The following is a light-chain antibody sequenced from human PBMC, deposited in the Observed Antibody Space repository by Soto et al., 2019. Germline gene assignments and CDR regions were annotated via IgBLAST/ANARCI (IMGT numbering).Light chain of an antibody. V-gene: IGKV1-5*01. CDR2: DAS. CDR1: QSISSW. Sequence: DIQMTQSPSTLSASVRDRVTITGRASQSISSWLAWYQQKPGKAPKLLIYDASSLESGVPSRFSGSGSGTEFTLTISSLQPDDFATYYCQQYNSYSWTFGQGTKVDI. J-gene: IGKJ1*01. CDR3: QQYNSYSWT.